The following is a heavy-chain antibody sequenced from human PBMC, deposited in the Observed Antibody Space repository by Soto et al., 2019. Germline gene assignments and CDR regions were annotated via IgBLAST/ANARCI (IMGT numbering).Heavy chain of an antibody. CDR3: AKGPSSGEYYDILTGYGTWDY. CDR1: GFTFSSYA. CDR2: ISGSGGST. D-gene: IGHD3-9*01. V-gene: IGHV3-23*01. J-gene: IGHJ4*02. Sequence: GGSLRLSCAASGFTFSSYAMSWVRQAPGKGLEWVSAISGSGGSTYYADSVKGRFTISRDNSKNTLYLHMNSLRAEDTAVYYCAKGPSSGEYYDILTGYGTWDYWGQGTLVTVSS.